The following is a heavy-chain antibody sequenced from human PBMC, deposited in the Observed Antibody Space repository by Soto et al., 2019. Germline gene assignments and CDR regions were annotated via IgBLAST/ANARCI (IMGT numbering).Heavy chain of an antibody. CDR1: GFTLSSYS. CDR2: IRGSGGRT. J-gene: IGHJ4*02. V-gene: IGHV3-23*01. Sequence: PGGSLRLSCAVSGFTLSSYSVNWVRQAPGKGLEWVSAIRGSGGRTYYADSVKGRFTISRDNSKNTLYLKMNSLRVEDTAVYYCAALIVVVMYPDYWGQGTLVTVSS. D-gene: IGHD3-22*01. CDR3: AALIVVVMYPDY.